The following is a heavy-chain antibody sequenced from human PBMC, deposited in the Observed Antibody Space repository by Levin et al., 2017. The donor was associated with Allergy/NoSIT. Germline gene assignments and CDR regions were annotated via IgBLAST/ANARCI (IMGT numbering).Heavy chain of an antibody. CDR2: ISSSSSYI. Sequence: PGGSLRLSCAASGFTFSSYSMNWVRQAPGKGLEWVSSISSSSSYIYYADSVKGRFTISRDNAKNSLYLQMNSLRAEDTAVYYCARDFGNYYGPIYYYYGMDVWGQGTTVTVSS. V-gene: IGHV3-21*01. CDR1: GFTFSSYS. CDR3: ARDFGNYYGPIYYYYGMDV. D-gene: IGHD3-10*01. J-gene: IGHJ6*02.